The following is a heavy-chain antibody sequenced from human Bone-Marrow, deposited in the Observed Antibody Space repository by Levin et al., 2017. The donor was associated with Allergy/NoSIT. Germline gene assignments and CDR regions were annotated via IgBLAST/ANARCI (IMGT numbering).Heavy chain of an antibody. CDR3: ARAPYSSSWLAYFDY. V-gene: IGHV3-33*01. CDR1: GFTFSSYG. CDR2: IWYDGSNK. J-gene: IGHJ4*02. D-gene: IGHD6-13*01. Sequence: GGSLRLSCAASGFTFSSYGMHWVRQAPGKGLEWVAVIWYDGSNKYYADSVKGRFTISRDNSKNTLYLQMNSLRAEDTAVYYCARAPYSSSWLAYFDYWGQGTLVTVSS.